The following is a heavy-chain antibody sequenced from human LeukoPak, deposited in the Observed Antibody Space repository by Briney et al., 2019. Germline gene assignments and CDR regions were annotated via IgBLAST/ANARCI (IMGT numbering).Heavy chain of an antibody. CDR1: GFTFSSYA. J-gene: IGHJ3*02. V-gene: IGHV3-23*01. D-gene: IGHD6-6*01. Sequence: GSLRLSCAASGFTFSSYAMRWVRQAPGKGLEWVSAISGSGGSTYYADSVKGRFTISRDNSKNTLYLQMNSLRVEDTAVYYCAKVIGGSSAYDALDIWGQGTMVTVSS. CDR3: AKVIGGSSAYDALDI. CDR2: ISGSGGST.